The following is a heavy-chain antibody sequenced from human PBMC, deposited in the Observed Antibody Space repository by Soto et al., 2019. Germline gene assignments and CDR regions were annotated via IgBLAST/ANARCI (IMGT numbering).Heavy chain of an antibody. D-gene: IGHD3-3*01. CDR3: ARGATIFGVAHYGMDV. V-gene: IGHV1-2*02. J-gene: IGHJ6*02. Sequence: ASVKVSCKASGYTFTGYYMHWVRQAPGQGLEWMGWINPNSGGTNYAQKFQGRVTMTRDTSISTAYMELSRLRSDDTAVYYCARGATIFGVAHYGMDVWGQGTTVTVPS. CDR2: INPNSGGT. CDR1: GYTFTGYY.